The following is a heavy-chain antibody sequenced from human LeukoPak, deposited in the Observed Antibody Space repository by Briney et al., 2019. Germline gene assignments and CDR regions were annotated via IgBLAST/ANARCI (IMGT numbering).Heavy chain of an antibody. CDR3: ARGFDYFDY. J-gene: IGHJ4*02. D-gene: IGHD3-3*01. V-gene: IGHV3-30-3*01. Sequence: GGSLRLSCAASGFTFSSYAMSWVRQAPGKGLEWVAVISYDGSNKYYADSVKGRFTISRDNSKNTLYLQMNSLGAEDTAVYYCARGFDYFDYWGQGTLVTVSS. CDR1: GFTFSSYA. CDR2: ISYDGSNK.